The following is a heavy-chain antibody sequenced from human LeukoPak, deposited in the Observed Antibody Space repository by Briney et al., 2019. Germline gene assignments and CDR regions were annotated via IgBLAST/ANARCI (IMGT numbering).Heavy chain of an antibody. CDR2: IKQDGSEK. CDR3: ARDIGIDY. Sequence: GGSLRLSCAASGFTFSGYWMSWVRQAPGKGLEWVANIKQDGSEKYYVDSVKGRFTTSRDNAKDSLYLEMNSLRAEDTAIYYCARDIGIDYWGQGTLVTVSS. D-gene: IGHD1-26*01. CDR1: GFTFSGYW. J-gene: IGHJ4*02. V-gene: IGHV3-7*03.